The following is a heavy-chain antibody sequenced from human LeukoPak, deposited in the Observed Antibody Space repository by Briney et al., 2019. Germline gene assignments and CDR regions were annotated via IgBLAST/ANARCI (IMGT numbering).Heavy chain of an antibody. CDR1: GFTFSSYA. CDR2: ISGSGGGT. J-gene: IGHJ4*02. V-gene: IGHV3-23*01. Sequence: GGSLRLSCAASGFTFSSYAMNWARQAPEKGLEWVSGISGSGGGTYYAGSVKGRFTISRDNSKNTLYLQMNSLRAEDTAVYYCAKGSSSSGYSAIDYWGQGTLVTVSS. D-gene: IGHD3-22*01. CDR3: AKGSSSSGYSAIDY.